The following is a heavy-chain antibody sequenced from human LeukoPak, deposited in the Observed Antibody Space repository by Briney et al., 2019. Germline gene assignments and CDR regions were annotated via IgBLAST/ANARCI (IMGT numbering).Heavy chain of an antibody. D-gene: IGHD1-20*01. CDR3: ARMREGELNWNDGHFDY. Sequence: GASVKVSCKASGYTFTSYAMNWVRQAPGQGLEWMGWINTNTGNPTYAQGFTGRFVFSLDTSVSTAYLQISSLKAEDTAVYYCARMREGELNWNDGHFDYWGQGTLVTVSS. CDR1: GYTFTSYA. J-gene: IGHJ4*02. V-gene: IGHV7-4-1*02. CDR2: INTNTGNP.